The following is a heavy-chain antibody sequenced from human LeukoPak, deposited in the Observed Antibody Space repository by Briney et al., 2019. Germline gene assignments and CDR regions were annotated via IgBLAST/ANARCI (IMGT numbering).Heavy chain of an antibody. CDR2: IYYSGST. CDR3: ARTMIVVVYYFDY. CDR1: GGSISSSSYY. V-gene: IGHV4-39*07. D-gene: IGHD3-22*01. Sequence: SETLSLTCTVSGGSISSSSYYWGWLRQPPGKGLEWIGSIYYSGSTYYNPSLKSRVTISVDTSKNQFSLKLSSVTAADTAVYYCARTMIVVVYYFDYWGQGTLVTVSS. J-gene: IGHJ4*02.